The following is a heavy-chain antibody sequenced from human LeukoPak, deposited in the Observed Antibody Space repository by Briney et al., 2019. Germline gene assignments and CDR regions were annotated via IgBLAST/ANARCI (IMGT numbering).Heavy chain of an antibody. J-gene: IGHJ3*02. Sequence: SETLSLTCAVYGGSFSGYYWSWIRQHPGKGLEWIGYIYYSGSTHYNPSLRSRITMSVDTSKNQFSLKLSSVTAADTAVYYCAKFGVVPDAFDIWGQGTMVTVSS. CDR3: AKFGVVPDAFDI. D-gene: IGHD2-21*01. CDR1: GGSFSGYY. V-gene: IGHV4-34*10. CDR2: IYYSGST.